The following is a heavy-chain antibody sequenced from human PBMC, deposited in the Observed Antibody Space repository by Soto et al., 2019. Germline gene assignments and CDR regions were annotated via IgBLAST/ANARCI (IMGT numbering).Heavy chain of an antibody. Sequence: TSETLSLTCAVYGGSISGYYWSWIRQPPGKGLEWIGEINHSGSTNYNPSLKSRVTISVDTSKNQFSLKLSSVTAADTAVYYCATAPAAGMAYWGQGTLVTVSS. CDR3: ATAPAAGMAY. V-gene: IGHV4-34*01. CDR2: INHSGST. J-gene: IGHJ4*02. CDR1: GGSISGYY. D-gene: IGHD6-13*01.